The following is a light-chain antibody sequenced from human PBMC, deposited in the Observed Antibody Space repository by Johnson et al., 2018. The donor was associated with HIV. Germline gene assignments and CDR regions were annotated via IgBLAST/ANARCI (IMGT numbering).Light chain of an antibody. Sequence: QSVLTQPPSVSAAPGQKVTISCSGSSSNIGNNYVSWYQQLPGTAPKLLIYENNKRPSGIPDRFSGSSSVTSATLGITGLQTGDEADYYCGTWDTSLSVYVFGTGTKFTVL. J-gene: IGLJ1*01. CDR1: SSNIGNNY. CDR2: ENN. CDR3: GTWDTSLSVYV. V-gene: IGLV1-51*02.